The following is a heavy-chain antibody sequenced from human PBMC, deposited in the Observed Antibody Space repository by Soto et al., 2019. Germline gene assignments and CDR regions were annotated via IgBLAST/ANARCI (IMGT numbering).Heavy chain of an antibody. CDR2: IYWNDDK. CDR1: GFSLTTRGVG. D-gene: IGHD3-16*01. J-gene: IGHJ6*02. CDR3: AQGGGGMDV. Sequence: SGPTLVNPTQPLTLTCNFSGFSLTTRGVGVAWIRQPPGKALEWLALIYWNDDKRYSPSLKSRLTITKDTSKNEVVLTMTNMDPADTATYYCAQGGGGMDVWRQGTTVTVSS. V-gene: IGHV2-5*01.